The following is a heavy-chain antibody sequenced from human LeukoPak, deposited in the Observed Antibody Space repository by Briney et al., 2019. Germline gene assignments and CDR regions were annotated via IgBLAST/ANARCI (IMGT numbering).Heavy chain of an antibody. CDR1: GGSFSGYY. Sequence: PSETLSLTCAVYGGSFSGYYWSWIRQPPGKGLEWIGEINHSGSTNYNPSLKSRVTISVDTSKNQFSLKLSPVTAADTAVYYCARGSGSYYYYYYYMDVWGKGTTVTVSS. CDR3: ARGSGSYYYYYYYMDV. D-gene: IGHD3-10*01. J-gene: IGHJ6*03. V-gene: IGHV4-34*01. CDR2: INHSGST.